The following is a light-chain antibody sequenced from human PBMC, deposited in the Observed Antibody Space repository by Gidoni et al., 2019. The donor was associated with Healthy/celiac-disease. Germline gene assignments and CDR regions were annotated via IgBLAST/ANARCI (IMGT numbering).Light chain of an antibody. CDR2: RNN. Sequence: QSVLTQPPSASGTPGQRVTISCSGSSSNIGSNYVYCYQQLPGTAPKLLIYRNNHRPSGVPDRFSGSKSGTSASLAISGLRSEDEADYYCAAWDDSLSGQVFGGGTKLTVL. CDR3: AAWDDSLSGQV. CDR1: SSNIGSNY. V-gene: IGLV1-47*01. J-gene: IGLJ3*02.